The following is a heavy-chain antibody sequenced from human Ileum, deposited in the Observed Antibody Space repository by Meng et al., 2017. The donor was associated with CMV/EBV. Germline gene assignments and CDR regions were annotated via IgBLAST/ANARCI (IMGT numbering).Heavy chain of an antibody. J-gene: IGHJ4*02. CDR3: TTVTHAPS. Sequence: LSCAVSGLNFRDAGMSWVRQAPGKGLEWVGRIKGKEDGETRDYAAPVEGRFSMSRDDSKDILYLEMNSLKIEDTAVYYCTTVTHAPSGGRGTLVTVSS. V-gene: IGHV3-15*01. CDR1: GLNFRDAG. CDR2: IKGKEDGETR. D-gene: IGHD2-2*01.